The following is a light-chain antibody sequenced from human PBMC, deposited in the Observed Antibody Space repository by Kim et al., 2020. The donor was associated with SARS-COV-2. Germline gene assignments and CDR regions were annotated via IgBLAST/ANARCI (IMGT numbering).Light chain of an antibody. CDR1: QSVSSSY. CDR3: QQYGSSPRT. Sequence: PVERATLSCRASQSVSSSYLAWYQQKPGQAPRLLIYGASSRATGIPDRFSGSGSGTDFTLTISRLEPEDFAVYYCQQYGSSPRTFGQGTKVDIK. CDR2: GAS. V-gene: IGKV3-20*01. J-gene: IGKJ1*01.